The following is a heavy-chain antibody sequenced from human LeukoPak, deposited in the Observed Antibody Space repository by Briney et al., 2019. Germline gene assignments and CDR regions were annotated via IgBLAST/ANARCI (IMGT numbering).Heavy chain of an antibody. CDR3: ARVATGATYN. Sequence: SETLSLTCSVSGGSISSNYWSWIRQPPGKGLEWTGNIYHSGFTNYNPSLKSRATISVDTSKNQFSLKLSSVIAADTAVYYCARVATGATYNWGQGTLVTVSS. V-gene: IGHV4-59*01. D-gene: IGHD1-26*01. CDR1: GGSISSNY. CDR2: IYHSGFT. J-gene: IGHJ4*02.